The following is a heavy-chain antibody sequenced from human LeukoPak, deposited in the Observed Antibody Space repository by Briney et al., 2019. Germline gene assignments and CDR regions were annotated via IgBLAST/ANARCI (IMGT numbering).Heavy chain of an antibody. D-gene: IGHD5-24*01. CDR3: ARHGRRDGYNYYFDY. V-gene: IGHV4-59*08. CDR1: DGSITNYD. J-gene: IGHJ4*02. Sequence: SETLSLTCTVSDGSITNYDWSWVRQPPGKGPEFIGYIHYSGTANYNPSLRSRVTISVDTSKNQFSLKLSSVTAADTAVYYCARHGRRDGYNYYFDYWGQGTLVTVSS. CDR2: IHYSGTA.